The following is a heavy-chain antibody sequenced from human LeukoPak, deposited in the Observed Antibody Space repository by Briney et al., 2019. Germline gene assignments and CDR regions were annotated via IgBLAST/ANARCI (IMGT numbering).Heavy chain of an antibody. J-gene: IGHJ4*02. CDR1: GFTFSNYW. V-gene: IGHV3-7*01. Sequence: GGSLRLSCAASGFTFSNYWMTWVRQAPGKELEWVANIKQDGSEKYFVDSVKGRFTISRDNAKNSLYLQMNSLRAEDTAVYYCARGVTGRTFDCWGQGTLVTVSS. D-gene: IGHD1-20*01. CDR3: ARGVTGRTFDC. CDR2: IKQDGSEK.